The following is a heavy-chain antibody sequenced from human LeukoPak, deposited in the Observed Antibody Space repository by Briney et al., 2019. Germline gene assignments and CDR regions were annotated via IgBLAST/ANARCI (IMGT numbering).Heavy chain of an antibody. J-gene: IGHJ4*02. CDR1: GGSISSSSYY. CDR2: IYYSGST. CDR3: ARGGIAATDTDY. V-gene: IGHV4-39*07. Sequence: PSETLSLTCTVSGGSISSSSYYWGWIRQPPGKGLEWIGSIYYSGSTYYNPSLKSRVTMSVDTSKNQFSLKLSSVTAADTAVYYCARGGIAATDTDYWGQGALVTVSS. D-gene: IGHD6-13*01.